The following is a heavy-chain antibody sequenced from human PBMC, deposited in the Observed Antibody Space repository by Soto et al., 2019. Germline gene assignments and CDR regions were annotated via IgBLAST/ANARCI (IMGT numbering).Heavy chain of an antibody. CDR3: VRGGYYGSGSYYTLFDH. D-gene: IGHD3-10*01. Sequence: QVQLVESGGGVVQPGRSLRLSCAASGFTFSIYAMHWVRQAPGKGLEWVTVISYDGGNEYYADSVEGRFTISRDNSKNTLFLQMSSVRAEDTAVYYCVRGGYYGSGSYYTLFDHWGQGTLVTVSS. J-gene: IGHJ4*02. CDR1: GFTFSIYA. CDR2: ISYDGGNE. V-gene: IGHV3-30-3*01.